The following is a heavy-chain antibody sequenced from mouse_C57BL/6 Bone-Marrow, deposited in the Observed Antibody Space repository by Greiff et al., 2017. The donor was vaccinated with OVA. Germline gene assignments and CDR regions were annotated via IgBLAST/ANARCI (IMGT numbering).Heavy chain of an antibody. CDR3: ARVYDGYHGYFDV. CDR1: GYTFTDYN. V-gene: IGHV1-18*01. CDR2: INPNNGGT. D-gene: IGHD2-3*01. Sequence: VHVKQSGPELVKPGASVKIPCKASGYTFTDYNMDWVKQSHGKSLEWIGDINPNNGGTIYNQKFKGKATLTVDKSSSTAYMELRSLTSEDTAVYYCARVYDGYHGYFDVWGTGTTVTVSS. J-gene: IGHJ1*03.